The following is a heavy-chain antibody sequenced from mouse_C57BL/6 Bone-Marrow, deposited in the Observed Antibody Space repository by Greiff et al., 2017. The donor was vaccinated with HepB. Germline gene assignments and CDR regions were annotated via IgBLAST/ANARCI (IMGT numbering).Heavy chain of an antibody. V-gene: IGHV1-64*01. CDR3: ARFLIYYYGSSYLYYYAMDY. J-gene: IGHJ4*01. CDR1: GYTFTSYW. D-gene: IGHD1-1*01. CDR2: IHPNSGST. Sequence: QVQLQQPGAELVKPGASVKLSCKASGYTFTSYWMHWVKQRPGQGLEWIGMIHPNSGSTNYNEKFKSKATLTVDKSSSTAYMQLSSLTSEDSAVYYCARFLIYYYGSSYLYYYAMDYWGQGTSVTVSS.